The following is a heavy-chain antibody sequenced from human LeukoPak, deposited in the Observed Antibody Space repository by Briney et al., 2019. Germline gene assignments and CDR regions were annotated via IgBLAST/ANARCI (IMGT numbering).Heavy chain of an antibody. CDR3: ARVSCSGGSCYSITDWFDP. CDR1: GGSISSSSYY. CDR2: IYYSGST. V-gene: IGHV4-39*07. D-gene: IGHD2-15*01. Sequence: SETLSLTCTVSGGSISSSSYYWGWIRQPPGKGLEWIGSIYYSGSTYYNPSLKSRVTISVDTSKNQFSLKLSSVTAADTAVYYCARVSCSGGSCYSITDWFDPWGQGTLVTVSS. J-gene: IGHJ5*02.